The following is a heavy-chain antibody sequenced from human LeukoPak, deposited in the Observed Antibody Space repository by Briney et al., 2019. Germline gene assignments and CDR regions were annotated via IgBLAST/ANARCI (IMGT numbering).Heavy chain of an antibody. CDR3: ARDPVPSYSSSSYWFDP. J-gene: IGHJ5*02. V-gene: IGHV3-23*01. Sequence: PGGSLRLSCAASGFTFSSYAMSWVRQAPGKGLEWVSAISGSGGSTYYADSVKGRFTISRDNSKNSLYLQMNSLRAEDTAVYYCARDPVPSYSSSSYWFDPWGQGTLVTVSS. CDR2: ISGSGGST. D-gene: IGHD6-6*01. CDR1: GFTFSSYA.